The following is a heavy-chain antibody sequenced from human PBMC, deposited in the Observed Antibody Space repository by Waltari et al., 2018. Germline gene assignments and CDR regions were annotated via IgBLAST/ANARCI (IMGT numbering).Heavy chain of an antibody. CDR1: GYTFTSYA. CDR3: ARAQGGPDWNDGLDY. J-gene: IGHJ4*02. D-gene: IGHD1-1*01. Sequence: QVQLVQSGAEVKKPGASVKVSCKASGYTFTSYAMHWVRQAPGQRLEWMGWINAGNGNTKYSQKFQGRVTITRDTSASTAYMELSSLRSEDTAVYYCARAQGGPDWNDGLDYWGQGTLVTVSS. V-gene: IGHV1-3*01. CDR2: INAGNGNT.